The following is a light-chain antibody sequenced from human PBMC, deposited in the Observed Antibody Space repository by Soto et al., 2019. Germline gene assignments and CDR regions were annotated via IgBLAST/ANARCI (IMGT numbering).Light chain of an antibody. CDR3: QQYGRSGYT. CDR2: GAS. Sequence: EIVLTQSPGTLSLSPGERATLSCRASQSVTTSYLAWYQQKPGQAPRLLIYGASSRANGIQERFSGSVTWTDFTLTINRLEPEDFAVYYCQQYGRSGYTFGQGTKLEIK. CDR1: QSVTTSY. J-gene: IGKJ2*01. V-gene: IGKV3-20*01.